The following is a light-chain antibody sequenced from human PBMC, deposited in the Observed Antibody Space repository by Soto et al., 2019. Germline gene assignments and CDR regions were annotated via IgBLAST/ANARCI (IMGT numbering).Light chain of an antibody. J-gene: IGKJ1*01. V-gene: IGKV1-8*01. Sequence: IRVTQSAASLSASPGDRVTITCRASQGISSYLAWYQQKPGKAPKLLIYAASTLQSGVPSRFSGSGSGTDFTLTISCLQSEDFATYYCQQYYSYPRTFGQRTKVDIK. CDR2: AAS. CDR3: QQYYSYPRT. CDR1: QGISSY.